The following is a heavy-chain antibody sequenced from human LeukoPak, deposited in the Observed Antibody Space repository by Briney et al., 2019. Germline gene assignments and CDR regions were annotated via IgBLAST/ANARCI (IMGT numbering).Heavy chain of an antibody. CDR1: GGSISSGSYY. V-gene: IGHV4-39*07. D-gene: IGHD4-17*01. J-gene: IGHJ4*02. Sequence: SETLSLTCTVSGGSISSGSYYWSWIRQPPGKGLEWTGSVYHSGRTYYNPSLKSRVTISVDTSKNQFSLNLSSVTAADTAVYYCAREGDYNFDYWGQGTLVTVSS. CDR3: AREGDYNFDY. CDR2: VYHSGRT.